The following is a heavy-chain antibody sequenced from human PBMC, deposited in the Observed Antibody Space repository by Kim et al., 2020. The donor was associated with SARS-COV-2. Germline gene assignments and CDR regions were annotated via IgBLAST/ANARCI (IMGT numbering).Heavy chain of an antibody. Sequence: SETLSLTCTVSGGSISSSSYYWGWIRQPPGKGLEWIGSIYYSGSTYYNPSLKSRVTISVDTSKNQFSLKLSSVTAADTAVYYCARRSSGWFGEVSGGAFDIWGQGTMVTVSS. CDR1: GGSISSSSYY. D-gene: IGHD3-10*01. CDR2: IYYSGST. CDR3: ARRSSGWFGEVSGGAFDI. V-gene: IGHV4-39*01. J-gene: IGHJ3*02.